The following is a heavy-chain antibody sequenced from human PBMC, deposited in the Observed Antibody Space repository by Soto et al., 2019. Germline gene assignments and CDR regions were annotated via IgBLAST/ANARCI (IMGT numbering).Heavy chain of an antibody. J-gene: IGHJ5*02. D-gene: IGHD3-9*01. CDR1: GGSFSGYY. Sequence: SETLSLTCAVYGGSFSGYYWSWIRQPPGKGLEWIGEINHSGSTNYNPSLKSRVTISVDTSKNQFSLKLSSVTAADTAVYYCARGGRYYDILTGYYPDDWFDPWGQGTLVT. CDR2: INHSGST. CDR3: ARGGRYYDILTGYYPDDWFDP. V-gene: IGHV4-34*01.